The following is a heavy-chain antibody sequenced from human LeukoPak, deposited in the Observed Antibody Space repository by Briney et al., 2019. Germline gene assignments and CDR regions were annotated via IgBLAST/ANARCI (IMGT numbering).Heavy chain of an antibody. J-gene: IGHJ6*02. D-gene: IGHD3/OR15-3a*01. Sequence: PGGSLRLSCAASGFTFSSYSMNWVRQAPGKGLEWVSSISSSSSYIYYADSVKGRFTISRDNAKNSLYLQMNSLRAEDTAVYYCARGGLVAARYYYGMDVWGQGTTVTVSS. V-gene: IGHV3-21*01. CDR1: GFTFSSYS. CDR2: ISSSSSYI. CDR3: ARGGLVAARYYYGMDV.